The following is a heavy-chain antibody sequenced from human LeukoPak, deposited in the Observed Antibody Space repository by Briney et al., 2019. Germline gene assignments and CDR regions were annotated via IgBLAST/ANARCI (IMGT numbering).Heavy chain of an antibody. V-gene: IGHV3-23*01. D-gene: IGHD6-19*01. CDR1: GFTFSSYA. Sequence: GGSLRLSCAASGFTFSSYAMSWVRQAPGKGLEWVSAISGRGGSTYYADSVKGRFTISRDNSKNTLYLQMNSLRAEDTAIYYCAKHIGSSGWYDTSDYWGQGTLVTVSS. J-gene: IGHJ4*02. CDR2: ISGRGGST. CDR3: AKHIGSSGWYDTSDY.